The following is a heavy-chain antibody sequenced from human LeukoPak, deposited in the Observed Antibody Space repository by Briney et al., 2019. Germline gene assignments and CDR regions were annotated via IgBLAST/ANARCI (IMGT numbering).Heavy chain of an antibody. CDR2: ISYDGSNK. V-gene: IGHV3-30-3*01. CDR1: GFTFSSYA. Sequence: GGSLRLSCAASGFTFSSYAMHWVRQAPGKGLEWVAVISYDGSNKYYADSVKGRFTISRDNSRNTLYLQMNSLRAEDTAVYYCARAAGPWDYWGQGTLVTVSS. CDR3: ARAAGPWDY. J-gene: IGHJ4*02.